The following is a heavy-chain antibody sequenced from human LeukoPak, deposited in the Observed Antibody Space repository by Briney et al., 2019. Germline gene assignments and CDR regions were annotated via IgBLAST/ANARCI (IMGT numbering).Heavy chain of an antibody. D-gene: IGHD3-22*01. CDR1: GFTFSSYW. J-gene: IGHJ4*02. CDR2: INSDGSST. CDR3: ARAHSYYYDSSGYYVN. Sequence: GGSLRLSCAASGFTFSSYWMHWVRQAPGKGLVWVSRINSDGSSTSYADSVKGRFTISRDNAKSTLYLQMNSLRAEDTAVYYCARAHSYYYDSSGYYVNWGQGTLVTVSS. V-gene: IGHV3-74*01.